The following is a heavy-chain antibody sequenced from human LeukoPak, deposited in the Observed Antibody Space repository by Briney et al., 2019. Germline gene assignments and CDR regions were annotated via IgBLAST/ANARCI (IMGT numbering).Heavy chain of an antibody. D-gene: IGHD3-3*01. J-gene: IGHJ4*02. CDR1: GYTFTSYY. V-gene: IGHV1-46*01. CDR2: INPSGGST. CDR3: AKDPMGRFYDSLTRVY. Sequence: ASVKVSCKASGYTFTSYYMHWVRQAPGQGLEWMGLINPSGGSTSYAQKFQGRVTMTRDTSTSTVYMELSSLRSEDTAVYYCAKDPMGRFYDSLTRVYWGQGTLVTVSS.